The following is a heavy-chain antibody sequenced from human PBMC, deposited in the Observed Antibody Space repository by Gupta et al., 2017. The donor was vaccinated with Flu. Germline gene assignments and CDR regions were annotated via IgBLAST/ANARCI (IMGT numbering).Heavy chain of an antibody. J-gene: IGHJ5*02. D-gene: IGHD1-26*01. CDR3: ARDPTEGGFDP. Sequence: TFSSYSMNWVRQAPGKGLEWVSYISSSSSTIYYADSVKGRFTISRDNAKNSLYLQMNSLRAEDTAVYYCARDPTEGGFDPWGQGTLVTVSS. CDR2: ISSSSSTI. CDR1: TFSSYS. V-gene: IGHV3-48*01.